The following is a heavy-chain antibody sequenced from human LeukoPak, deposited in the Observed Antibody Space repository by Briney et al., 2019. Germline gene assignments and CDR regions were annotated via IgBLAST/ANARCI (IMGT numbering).Heavy chain of an antibody. J-gene: IGHJ5*02. V-gene: IGHV6-1*01. CDR1: GDSVSSNSVT. CDR3: ARRLTQYDCFDP. D-gene: IGHD2-2*01. CDR2: TYYRSTWYN. Sequence: SQTLSLTCAISGDSVSSNSVTWHWIRQSPSRGLEWLVRTYYRSTWYNDYAVSVRGRITVNPDTSKNQFSLHLNSVTPEDTAVYYCARRLTQYDCFDPWGQGILVTVSS.